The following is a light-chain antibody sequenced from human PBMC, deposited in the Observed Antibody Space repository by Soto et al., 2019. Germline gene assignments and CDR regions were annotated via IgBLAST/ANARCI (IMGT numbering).Light chain of an antibody. CDR1: QSISTY. CDR2: LTS. V-gene: IGKV1-39*01. Sequence: DIQMTQSPSSLSASVGDRVTITCRASQSISTYLNWFQQKPGRAPKLLIYLTSTLQSGVPSRFSGSGSGTDFTLTISSLQPQDFATYYCQQSSTPPWTFGQGTKVDVK. J-gene: IGKJ1*01. CDR3: QQSSTPPWT.